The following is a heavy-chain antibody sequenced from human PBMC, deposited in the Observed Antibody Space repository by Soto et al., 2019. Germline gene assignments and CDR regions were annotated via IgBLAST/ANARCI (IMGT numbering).Heavy chain of an antibody. Sequence: SVKVSCKASGGTFSSYAISWVRQAPGQGLEWMGGIIPIFGTANYAQKFQGRVTITADESTSAAYMELSSLRSEDTAVYYCATSKYYYDSSGSSAYYYGMDVWGQGTTVTVSS. CDR1: GGTFSSYA. V-gene: IGHV1-69*13. D-gene: IGHD3-22*01. CDR2: IIPIFGTA. CDR3: ATSKYYYDSSGSSAYYYGMDV. J-gene: IGHJ6*02.